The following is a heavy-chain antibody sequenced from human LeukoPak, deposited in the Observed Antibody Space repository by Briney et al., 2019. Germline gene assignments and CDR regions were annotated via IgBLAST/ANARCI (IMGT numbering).Heavy chain of an antibody. D-gene: IGHD4-17*01. CDR3: ARDRGVTTDWYYFDY. Sequence: GGSLRLSCAASVFTFCDYYMSWIREAPGKGVEWVSYISSSGSTIYYADSVKGRFTISRDNAKNSLYLQMNSLRAEDTAVYYCARDRGVTTDWYYFDYWGQGTLATVSS. CDR2: ISSSGSTI. CDR1: VFTFCDYY. J-gene: IGHJ4*02. V-gene: IGHV3-11*01.